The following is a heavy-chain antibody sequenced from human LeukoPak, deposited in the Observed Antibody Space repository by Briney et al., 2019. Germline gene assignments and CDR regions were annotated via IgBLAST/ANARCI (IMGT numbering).Heavy chain of an antibody. Sequence: PGGFLRLSCVASGFPFSTYAMSWVRQAPGKGLEWVSDISGSGGRTRYADTVKGRFTISRDKSKNTLYLQMNSLRAEDTALYYCAKAALYGSGKFDYWGQGTLVTVSS. J-gene: IGHJ4*02. D-gene: IGHD3-10*01. V-gene: IGHV3-23*01. CDR3: AKAALYGSGKFDY. CDR2: ISGSGGRT. CDR1: GFPFSTYA.